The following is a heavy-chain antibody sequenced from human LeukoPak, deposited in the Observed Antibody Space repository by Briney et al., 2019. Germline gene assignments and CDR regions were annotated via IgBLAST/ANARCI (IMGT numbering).Heavy chain of an antibody. V-gene: IGHV1-2*02. CDR2: INPHSGAT. CDR3: ARGAKVGATFDY. Sequence: ASVKLSCKASGYTFTEYPMHWVRQAPGQGVQRMGDINPHSGATNYAQTFQGRVTMTLDTSISTAYMDLIRLRVDDTAVYFCARGAKVGATFDYWGQGTLLTVAS. D-gene: IGHD1-26*01. CDR1: GYTFTEYP. J-gene: IGHJ4*02.